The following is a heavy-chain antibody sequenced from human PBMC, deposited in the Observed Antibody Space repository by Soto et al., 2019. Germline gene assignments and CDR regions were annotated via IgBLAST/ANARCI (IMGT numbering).Heavy chain of an antibody. CDR3: ARVLVTITPGYYYYGMDV. CDR2: INAGNGNT. J-gene: IGHJ6*02. D-gene: IGHD3-10*01. CDR1: GYTFTSYA. V-gene: IGHV1-3*01. Sequence: ASVKVSCKASGYTFTSYAMHWVRQAPGQRLEWMGWINAGNGNTKYSQKFQGRVTITRDTSASTAYMELSSLRSEDTAVYYCARVLVTITPGYYYYGMDVWGQGTTVTVS.